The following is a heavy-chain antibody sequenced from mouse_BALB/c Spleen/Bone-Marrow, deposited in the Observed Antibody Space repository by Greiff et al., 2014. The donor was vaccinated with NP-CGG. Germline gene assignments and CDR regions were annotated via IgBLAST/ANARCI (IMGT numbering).Heavy chain of an antibody. CDR2: IDPANGNT. CDR1: GFNIKDTY. D-gene: IGHD1-3*01. Sequence: EVKLQESGAELVKPGASVKLSCTASGFNIKDTYIHWVKQRPEQGLEWIGRIDPANGNTKYDPKFQGKATITADTSSNSAYLQLSSLTSEDTAVYCCAKYNYGLYFDVWGAGTTVTVSS. V-gene: IGHV14-3*02. CDR3: AKYNYGLYFDV. J-gene: IGHJ1*01.